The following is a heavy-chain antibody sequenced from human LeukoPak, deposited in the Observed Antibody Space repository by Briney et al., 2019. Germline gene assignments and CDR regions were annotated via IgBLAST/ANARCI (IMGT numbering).Heavy chain of an antibody. V-gene: IGHV3-53*04. CDR1: GFTVNNNY. Sequence: GGSLRLSCAASGFTVNNNYMSWVRQAPGKGLECVSVIYSGGSTKYADSVKGRFIVSRHNSENTLYLQLSSLRPEDTAAYYCTKVVSGGGNFVMDVWGQGTTVTVSS. J-gene: IGHJ6*02. CDR3: TKVVSGGGNFVMDV. D-gene: IGHD2-15*01. CDR2: IYSGGST.